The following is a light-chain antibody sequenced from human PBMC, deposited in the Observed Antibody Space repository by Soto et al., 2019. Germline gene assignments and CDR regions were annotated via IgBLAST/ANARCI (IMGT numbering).Light chain of an antibody. V-gene: IGKV3-15*01. J-gene: IGKJ5*01. CDR3: QQYNNWPPIT. CDR2: GAS. CDR1: QSVRSN. Sequence: EVVMTQSPATLSVSXXXXXTXSXRASQSVRSNLAWYQQKPGQSPRLLIYGASTRATGIPARFSGSGSGTEFTLTISSLQSEDFAVYYCQQYNNWPPITFGQGTRLEIK.